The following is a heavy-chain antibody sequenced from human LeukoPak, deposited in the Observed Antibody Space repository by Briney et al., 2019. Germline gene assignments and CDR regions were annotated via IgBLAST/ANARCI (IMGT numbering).Heavy chain of an antibody. CDR2: IIPIFGTA. V-gene: IGHV1-69*05. D-gene: IGHD1-26*01. J-gene: IGHJ5*02. Sequence: GASVKVSCKASGGTFSSYAIRWVRQAPGHGLEWMGGIIPIFGTANYAQKFQGRVTITTDESTSTAYMELSSLRSEDTAVYYCARRDRSGSYYWFDPWGQGTLVTVSS. CDR3: ARRDRSGSYYWFDP. CDR1: GGTFSSYA.